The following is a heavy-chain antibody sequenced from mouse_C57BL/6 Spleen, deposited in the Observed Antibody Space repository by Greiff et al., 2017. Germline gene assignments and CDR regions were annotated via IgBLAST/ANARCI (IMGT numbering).Heavy chain of an antibody. J-gene: IGHJ2*01. V-gene: IGHV3-6*01. Sequence: EVQRVESGPGLVKPSQSLSLTCSVTGYSITSGYYWNWIRQFPGNKLEWMGYISYDGSNNYNPSLKNRISITRDTSKNQFFLKLNSVTTEDTATYYCARVSSYYDYDYWGQGTTLTVSS. CDR1: GYSITSGYY. D-gene: IGHD2-4*01. CDR3: ARVSSYYDYDY. CDR2: ISYDGSN.